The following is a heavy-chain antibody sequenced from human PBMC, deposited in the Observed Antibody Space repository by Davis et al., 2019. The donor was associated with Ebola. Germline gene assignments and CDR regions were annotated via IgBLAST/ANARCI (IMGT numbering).Heavy chain of an antibody. CDR3: ARVVAATSGWFDP. Sequence: SETLSLTCTVSGGSISSSSYYWGWIRQPPGKGLEWIGYIYYSGSTNYNPSLKSRVTISVDTSKNQFSLKLSSVTAADTAVYYCARVVAATSGWFDPWGQGTLVTVSS. D-gene: IGHD2-15*01. CDR1: GGSISSSSYY. CDR2: IYYSGST. J-gene: IGHJ5*02. V-gene: IGHV4-61*05.